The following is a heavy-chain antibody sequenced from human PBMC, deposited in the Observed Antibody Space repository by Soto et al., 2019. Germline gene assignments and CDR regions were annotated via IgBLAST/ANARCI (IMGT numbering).Heavy chain of an antibody. CDR1: GFTFSSYS. J-gene: IGHJ4*02. V-gene: IGHV3-21*01. CDR3: AREHSSSWSPFDY. D-gene: IGHD6-13*01. CDR2: ISSSSSYI. Sequence: PGGSLRLSCAASGFTFSSYSMNWVRQAPGKGLEWVSSISSSSSYIYYADSVKGRFTISRDNAKNSLYLQMNSLRAEDTAVYYCAREHSSSWSPFDYWGQGTLVTVSS.